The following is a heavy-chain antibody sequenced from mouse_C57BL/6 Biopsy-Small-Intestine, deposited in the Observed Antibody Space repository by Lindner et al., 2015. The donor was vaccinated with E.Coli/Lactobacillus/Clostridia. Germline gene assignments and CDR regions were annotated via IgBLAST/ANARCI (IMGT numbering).Heavy chain of an antibody. CDR3: ARGYYGNNWYFGV. CDR1: GYTFINYD. CDR2: IYPRDGST. J-gene: IGHJ1*03. D-gene: IGHD2-1*01. V-gene: IGHV1-85*01. Sequence: VQLQESGAELMKPGASVKLSCKASGYTFINYDINWVKQRPGQGLEWIGRIYPRDGSTQYIANFKGKATLTVDTSSTTAYMELHSLTSEDSAVYFCARGYYGNNWYFGVWGTGTTVTVSS.